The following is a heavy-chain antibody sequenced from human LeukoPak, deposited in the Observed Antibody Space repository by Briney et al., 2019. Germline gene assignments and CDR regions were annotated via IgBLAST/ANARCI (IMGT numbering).Heavy chain of an antibody. V-gene: IGHV3-30*18. Sequence: GGSLRLSCAASGFTFSSYGMHWVRQAPGKGLEWVAVISYDGSNKYYADSVKGRFTISRDNSKNTLYLQMNSLRAEDTAVYYCAKDRAPPGNWNYAFDYWGQGTLVTVSS. D-gene: IGHD1-7*01. CDR1: GFTFSSYG. CDR2: ISYDGSNK. CDR3: AKDRAPPGNWNYAFDY. J-gene: IGHJ4*02.